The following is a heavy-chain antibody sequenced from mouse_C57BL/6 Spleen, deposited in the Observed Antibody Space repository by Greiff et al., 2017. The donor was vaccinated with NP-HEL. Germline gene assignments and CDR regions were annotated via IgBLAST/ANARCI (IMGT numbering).Heavy chain of an antibody. CDR3: ARWGTTVYFDV. D-gene: IGHD1-1*01. CDR1: GYAFSSSW. V-gene: IGHV1-82*01. CDR2: IYPGDGDT. Sequence: VKLMESGPELVKPGASVKISCKASGYAFSSSWMNWVKQRPGKGLEWIGRIYPGDGDTNYNGKFKGKATLTADKSSSTAYMQLSSLTSEDSAVYFCARWGTTVYFDVWGTGTTVTVSS. J-gene: IGHJ1*03.